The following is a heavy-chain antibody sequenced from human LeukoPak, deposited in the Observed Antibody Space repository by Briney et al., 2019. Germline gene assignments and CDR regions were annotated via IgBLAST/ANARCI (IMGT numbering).Heavy chain of an antibody. CDR3: ARDKGKMVRGVIIPYYYGVDV. D-gene: IGHD3-10*01. J-gene: IGHJ6*02. CDR2: ISSSNSAI. V-gene: IGHV3-48*04. CDR1: GFTFSSYS. Sequence: GGSLRLSCAASGFTFSSYSLNWVRQAPGKGLEWVSYISSSNSAIYYADSVKGRFTISRDNAKNSLYLQMNGLRAEDTAVYYCARDKGKMVRGVIIPYYYGVDVWGQGTTVTVSS.